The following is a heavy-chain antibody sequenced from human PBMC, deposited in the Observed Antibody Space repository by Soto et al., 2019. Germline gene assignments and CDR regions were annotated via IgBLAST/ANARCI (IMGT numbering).Heavy chain of an antibody. J-gene: IGHJ4*02. CDR3: ARDSSLAGRPFDY. CDR1: GGTFSSYT. Sequence: VQLVQSGAEVKKPASSVKVSCKASGGTFSSYTISWVRQAPGQGLEWMGRIIPFLDVANYAQKFQGRVTITADKYTSTAYMELRSLRSEDTAMYYCARDSSLAGRPFDYWGQGTLVTVSS. V-gene: IGHV1-69*08. CDR2: IIPFLDVA. D-gene: IGHD6-19*01.